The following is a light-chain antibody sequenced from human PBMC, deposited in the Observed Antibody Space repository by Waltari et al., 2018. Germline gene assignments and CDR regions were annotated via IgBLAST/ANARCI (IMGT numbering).Light chain of an antibody. Sequence: DIQMTQSPSSLSASVGDRVTITCRASQSISSYLNWYQQKPGKAPKLLIYAESRLQSGVPSRFSGSGSGTDFTLTISSLQPEDFATYYCQQSYSTPFTFGPGTKVDIK. V-gene: IGKV1-39*01. CDR2: AES. CDR1: QSISSY. CDR3: QQSYSTPFT. J-gene: IGKJ3*01.